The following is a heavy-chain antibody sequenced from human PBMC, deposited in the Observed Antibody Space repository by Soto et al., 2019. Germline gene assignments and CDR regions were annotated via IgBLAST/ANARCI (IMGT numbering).Heavy chain of an antibody. J-gene: IGHJ4*02. D-gene: IGHD3-3*01. V-gene: IGHV4-31*03. CDR1: GGSISSGGYY. Sequence: SETLSLTCTVSGGSISSGGYYWSWIRQHPGKGLEWIGYIYYSGSTYYNPSLKSRVTISVDTSKNQFSLKLSSVTAADTAVYYCARIIRRSYFDYWGQGTLVTVSS. CDR2: IYYSGST. CDR3: ARIIRRSYFDY.